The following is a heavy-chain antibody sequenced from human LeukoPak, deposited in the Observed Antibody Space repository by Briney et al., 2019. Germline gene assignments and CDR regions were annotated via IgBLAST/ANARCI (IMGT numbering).Heavy chain of an antibody. V-gene: IGHV4-59*01. J-gene: IGHJ4*02. D-gene: IGHD3-16*02. Sequence: SETLSLTCTVSGGSISSYYWSWIRQPPGKGLEWIGYIYYSGSTNYNPSLKSRVTISVDTSKNQFSLKLSSVTAGDTAVYYCARYSLYDYVWGSHRQTFAFDYWGQGTLVTVSS. CDR2: IYYSGST. CDR3: ARYSLYDYVWGSHRQTFAFDY. CDR1: GGSISSYY.